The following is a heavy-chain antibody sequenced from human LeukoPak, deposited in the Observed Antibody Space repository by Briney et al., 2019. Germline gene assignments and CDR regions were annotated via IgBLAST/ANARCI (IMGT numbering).Heavy chain of an antibody. D-gene: IGHD1-14*01. J-gene: IGHJ5*02. CDR1: GFTFSAHG. CDR2: MSHDGDKK. V-gene: IGHV3-30*18. Sequence: GGSLRLSCAASGFTFSAHGMHWVRQAPGKGLEWVAVMSHDGDKKYYADSVKGRFSISRDTSKNTLYLQMNSLRVEDTAVYYCSKGNGNHYFLIDHWGQGTLVTVSS. CDR3: SKGNGNHYFLIDH.